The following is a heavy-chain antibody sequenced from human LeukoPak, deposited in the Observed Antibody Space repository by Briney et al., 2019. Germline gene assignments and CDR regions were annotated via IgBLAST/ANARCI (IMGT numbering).Heavy chain of an antibody. CDR1: GFTFSSYE. CDR2: ISSSGSTI. Sequence: PGGSLRLSCAASGFTFSSYEMTWVRQAPGKGLEWVSYISSSGSTIYYADSVKGRFTISRDNAKNSLYLQMNSLRAEDTAVYYCARLWWLPYFDYWGQGTLVTVSS. J-gene: IGHJ4*02. V-gene: IGHV3-48*03. D-gene: IGHD2-15*01. CDR3: ARLWWLPYFDY.